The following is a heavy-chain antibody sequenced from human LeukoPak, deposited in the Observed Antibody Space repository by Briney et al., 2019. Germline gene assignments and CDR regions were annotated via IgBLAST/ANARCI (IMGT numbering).Heavy chain of an antibody. CDR1: GGSISSSNW. CDR3: ARDSSTWSWAEYFQH. CDR2: INHSGST. D-gene: IGHD6-13*01. V-gene: IGHV4-4*02. Sequence: PSETLSLTCAVSGGSISSSNWWSWVRQPPGKGLEWIGEINHSGSTNYNPSLKSRVTISVDTSKNQFSLKLSSVTAADTAVYYCARDSSTWSWAEYFQHWGQGTLVTVSS. J-gene: IGHJ1*01.